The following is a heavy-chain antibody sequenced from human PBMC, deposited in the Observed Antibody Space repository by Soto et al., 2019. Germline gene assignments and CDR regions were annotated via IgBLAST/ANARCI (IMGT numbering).Heavy chain of an antibody. D-gene: IGHD6-6*01. CDR1: GDSVSSNSAA. Sequence: SQTLSVTCAISGDSVSSNSAAWKWIRQSPSRGLEWLGRTYYRSKWYSDYAGSVKSRITINADTSKNQFSLHLNSVTPQDTAVYYCARGPSPLAYWGRGTVVTVSS. CDR3: ARGPSPLAY. V-gene: IGHV6-1*01. CDR2: TYYRSKWYS. J-gene: IGHJ4*02.